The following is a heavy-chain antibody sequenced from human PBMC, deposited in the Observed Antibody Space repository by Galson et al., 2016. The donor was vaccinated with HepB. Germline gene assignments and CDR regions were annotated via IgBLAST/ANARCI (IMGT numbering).Heavy chain of an antibody. J-gene: IGHJ4*02. D-gene: IGHD2-2*03. CDR3: ARVGSGYDY. V-gene: IGHV3-23*01. CDR2: ISGTGYNT. Sequence: SLRLSCAASDFTFSSYAMNWVRQAPGKGLEWVSAISGTGYNTQYADSVKGRFTISRDNSKNMLYLRMDSLRAEDMAVYHCARVGSGYDYWGQGTLVTVSS. CDR1: DFTFSSYA.